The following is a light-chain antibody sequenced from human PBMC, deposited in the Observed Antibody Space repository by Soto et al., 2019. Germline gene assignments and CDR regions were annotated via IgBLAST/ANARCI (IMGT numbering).Light chain of an antibody. J-gene: IGLJ3*02. V-gene: IGLV2-14*01. CDR1: SSDAGGYKF. Sequence: QSARAQPASVSGSPGQSITMSCTGTSSDAGGYKFVSWYQQHPGKAPRLIIYEVSSRPSGVSYRFSGSKSGNTASLTISGLQAEDEADYYCSSYTLRNTLVLFGGGTKLTVL. CDR3: SSYTLRNTLVL. CDR2: EVS.